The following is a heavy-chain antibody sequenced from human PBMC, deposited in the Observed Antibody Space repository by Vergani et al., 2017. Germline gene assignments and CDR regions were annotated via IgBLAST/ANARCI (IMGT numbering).Heavy chain of an antibody. J-gene: IGHJ6*03. Sequence: QVQLQESGPGLVRPSQTLSLTCTVSGGSISSGSYYWSWFRQPAGKGLEWIGRFYTGGGTSYNPSLKSRVTISVDTSKNQFSLTLNSVTATDTAIYFCARVNTETNGHLYYYYYMDVWGQGTAVTVS. V-gene: IGHV4-61*02. CDR1: GGSISSGSYY. CDR3: ARVNTETNGHLYYYYYMDV. CDR2: FYTGGGT. D-gene: IGHD4-11*01.